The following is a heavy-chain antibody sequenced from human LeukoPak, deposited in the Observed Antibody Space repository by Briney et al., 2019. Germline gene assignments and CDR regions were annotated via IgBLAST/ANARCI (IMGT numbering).Heavy chain of an antibody. D-gene: IGHD3-9*01. CDR2: ISYSGST. CDR3: ARGGKYYDILTGYYGMDV. CDR1: GGSVSSGSYY. Sequence: SETLSLTCTVSGGSVSSGSYYWSWIRQPPGKGLEWIGYISYSGSTNYNPSLKSRVTISVDMSKNQFSLKLSSVTAADTAVYYCARGGKYYDILTGYYGMDVWGKGTTVTASS. J-gene: IGHJ6*04. V-gene: IGHV4-61*01.